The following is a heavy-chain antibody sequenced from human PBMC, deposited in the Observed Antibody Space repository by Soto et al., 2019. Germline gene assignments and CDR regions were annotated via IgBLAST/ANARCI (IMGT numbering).Heavy chain of an antibody. CDR2: IKSKTDGGTT. CDR3: TTGSLSSGYDWGIFDY. CDR1: GFTFSNAW. J-gene: IGHJ4*02. D-gene: IGHD5-12*01. V-gene: IGHV3-15*01. Sequence: EVQLVESGGGLVKPGGSLRLSCAASGFTFSNAWMSWVRQAPGKGLEWVGRIKSKTDGGTTDYAAPVKGRFTISRDDSKSTLYLQMNSLKTEDTAVYYCTTGSLSSGYDWGIFDYWGQGTLVTVSS.